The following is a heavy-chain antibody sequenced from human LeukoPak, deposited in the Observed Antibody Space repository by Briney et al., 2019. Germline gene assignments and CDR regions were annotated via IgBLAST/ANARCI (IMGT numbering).Heavy chain of an antibody. V-gene: IGHV4-34*01. CDR1: GGSFSGYY. CDR3: ASRKGSGWDFDY. CDR2: INHSGST. J-gene: IGHJ4*02. Sequence: NSSETLSLTCAVYGGSFSGYYWSWIRQPPGKGLEWIGEINHSGSTNCNPSLKSRVTISVDTSKNQFSLKLSSVTAADTAVYYCASRKGSGWDFDYWGQGTLVTVSS. D-gene: IGHD6-19*01.